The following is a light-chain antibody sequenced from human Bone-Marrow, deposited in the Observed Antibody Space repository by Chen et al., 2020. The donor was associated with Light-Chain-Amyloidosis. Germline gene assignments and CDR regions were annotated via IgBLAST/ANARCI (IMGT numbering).Light chain of an antibody. CDR1: NSNIGINY. J-gene: IGLJ3*02. V-gene: IGLV1-51*02. CDR3: ATWDSSLTVWM. CDR2: ENN. Sequence: SVLTQPPSVSAAPGQKVTISCSGSNSNIGINYVSWYQQLPGTSPKLRIYENNQRPSEIPDRFSGSKSGTSATLGVAGLQTGDEADYYCATWDSSLTVWMFGGGTKLTVL.